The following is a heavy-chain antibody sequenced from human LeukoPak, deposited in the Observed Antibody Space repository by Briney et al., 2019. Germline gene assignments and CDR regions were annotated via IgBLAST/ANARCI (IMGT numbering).Heavy chain of an antibody. CDR1: GFTFSSHW. CDR3: AREGQGYGGKDY. Sequence: PRGSLRLSCVASGFTFSSHWMTWVRQAPGKGLEWVANIKQGGSEKHYVDSVKGRFTISRDDAKNSLYLQMSSLRAEDMAVYYCAREGQGYGGKDYWGQGTRVTASS. CDR2: IKQGGSEK. V-gene: IGHV3-7*05. J-gene: IGHJ4*02. D-gene: IGHD1-26*01.